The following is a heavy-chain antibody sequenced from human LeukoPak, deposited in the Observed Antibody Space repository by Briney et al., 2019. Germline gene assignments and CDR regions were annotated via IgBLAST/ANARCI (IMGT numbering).Heavy chain of an antibody. J-gene: IGHJ4*02. Sequence: PGGSLRLSCAASGFAFSSYDMHWVRQVSGKGLEWVSAIGHPGDTYYADSVKGRFTISREDAKNYFFLQMNSLRAGDTAVYFCAALGDSIYWGQGTLVTVSS. CDR3: AALGDSIY. V-gene: IGHV3-13*01. D-gene: IGHD1-26*01. CDR1: GFAFSSYD. CDR2: IGHPGDT.